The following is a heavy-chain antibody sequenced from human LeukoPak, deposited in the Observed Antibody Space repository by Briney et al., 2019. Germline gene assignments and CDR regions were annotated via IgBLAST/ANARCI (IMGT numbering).Heavy chain of an antibody. CDR1: GYSFTSYW. Sequence: GESLKISCKGSGYSFTSYWIVWVRQMPGKGLEWMGIIYPGDSDTRYSPSFQGQVTISADKSISTAYLQWNSLKASDTAMYYCARLRPQDAFDIWGQGTMVSVSS. CDR3: ARLRPQDAFDI. J-gene: IGHJ3*02. CDR2: IYPGDSDT. V-gene: IGHV5-51*01.